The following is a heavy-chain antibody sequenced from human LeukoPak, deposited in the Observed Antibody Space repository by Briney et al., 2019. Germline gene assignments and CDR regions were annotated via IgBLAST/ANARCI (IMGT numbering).Heavy chain of an antibody. CDR3: ARDSLRTAIAAAGGNWFDP. J-gene: IGHJ5*02. D-gene: IGHD6-25*01. Sequence: ASVKVSCKASGYTFTNYHMHWVRQAPGQGLEWVGIINPSGGSTTYAQKFQGRVTMTRDTSTSTVYMDLNSLRSEDTAVYYCARDSLRTAIAAAGGNWFDPWGQGSLVTVSS. CDR2: INPSGGST. V-gene: IGHV1-46*01. CDR1: GYTFTNYH.